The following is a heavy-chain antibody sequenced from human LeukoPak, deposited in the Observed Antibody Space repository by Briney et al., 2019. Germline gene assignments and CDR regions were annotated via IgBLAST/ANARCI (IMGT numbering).Heavy chain of an antibody. CDR3: ARGGAARLHFQN. Sequence: SETLSLTCTVSGGSISSSSYYWGWIRQPPGKGLEWIGSIYYSGSTYYNPSLKSRVTISVDTSKKQFSLKLSSVTAADTAVYYCARGGAARLHFQNWGQGTLVTVSS. J-gene: IGHJ1*01. CDR1: GGSISSSSYY. CDR2: IYYSGST. D-gene: IGHD6-6*01. V-gene: IGHV4-39*01.